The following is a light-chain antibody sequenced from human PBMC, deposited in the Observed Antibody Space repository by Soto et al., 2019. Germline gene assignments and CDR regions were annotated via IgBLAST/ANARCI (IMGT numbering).Light chain of an antibody. J-gene: IGKJ4*01. Sequence: EIVLTQSPGTLSLSPGERATLSCRASQSVSSSYLAWYQQKPGQAPRLLIYGASSRATGITDRFSGSGSGTDFTLNISRLETEDFAVYYCQQYGSSPPFTLGGGTKVEIK. V-gene: IGKV3-20*01. CDR2: GAS. CDR1: QSVSSSY. CDR3: QQYGSSPPFT.